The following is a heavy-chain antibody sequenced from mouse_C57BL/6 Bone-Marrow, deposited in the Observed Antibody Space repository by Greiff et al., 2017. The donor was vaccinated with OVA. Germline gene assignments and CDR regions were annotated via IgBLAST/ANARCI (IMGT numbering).Heavy chain of an antibody. CDR2: IRSKSSNYAT. V-gene: IGHV10-3*01. Sequence: EVQLQESGGGLVQPKGSLKLSCAASGFTFNTYAMHWVRQAPGKGLEWVARIRSKSSNYATYYADSVKDRFTISRDDSQSMLYLQMNNLKTEDTAMYYCVIFITTVVAPYYAMDYWGQGTSVTVSS. CDR1: GFTFNTYA. J-gene: IGHJ4*01. CDR3: VIFITTVVAPYYAMDY. D-gene: IGHD1-1*01.